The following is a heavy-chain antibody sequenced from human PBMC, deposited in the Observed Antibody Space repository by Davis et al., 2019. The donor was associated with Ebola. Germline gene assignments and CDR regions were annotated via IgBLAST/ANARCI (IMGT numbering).Heavy chain of an antibody. V-gene: IGHV3-7*03. Sequence: GGSLRLSCEASGFTFSSYWMSWVRQAPGKGLEWVANIKEDGSEKYYVDSVKGRFTISRDNAKNSLFLQMKSLRAEDTAVYYCARGGGRFLEWLLFDYWGQGTLVTVSS. CDR3: ARGGGRFLEWLLFDY. D-gene: IGHD3-3*01. CDR1: GFTFSSYW. J-gene: IGHJ4*02. CDR2: IKEDGSEK.